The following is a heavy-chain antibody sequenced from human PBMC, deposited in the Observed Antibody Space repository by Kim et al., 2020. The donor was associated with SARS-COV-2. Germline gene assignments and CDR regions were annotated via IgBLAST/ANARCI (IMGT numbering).Heavy chain of an antibody. CDR2: T. J-gene: IGHJ5*02. Sequence: TYDTPSLKRRVTISVDTSKNQFSLKLSSVTAADTAVYYCARHENGDYVGAWGQGTLVTVSS. D-gene: IGHD4-17*01. V-gene: IGHV4-39*01. CDR3: ARHENGDYVGA.